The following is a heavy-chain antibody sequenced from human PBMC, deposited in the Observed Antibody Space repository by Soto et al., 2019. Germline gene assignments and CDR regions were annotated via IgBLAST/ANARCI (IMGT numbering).Heavy chain of an antibody. J-gene: IGHJ3*02. D-gene: IGHD3-22*01. CDR2: INPSGGST. Sequence: ASVKVSCKASGYTFTSYYMHWVRQAPGQGLEWMGIINPSGGSTSYAQKFQGRVTMTRDTSTSTVYMELSSLRSEDTAVYYCASWEYDSSGYDAFDIWGQGTMVTVSS. CDR3: ASWEYDSSGYDAFDI. CDR1: GYTFTSYY. V-gene: IGHV1-46*01.